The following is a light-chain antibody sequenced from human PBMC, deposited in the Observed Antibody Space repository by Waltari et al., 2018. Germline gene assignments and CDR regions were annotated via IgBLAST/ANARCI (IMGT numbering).Light chain of an antibody. CDR3: AAWDDSLREV. Sequence: QSVLTQPPSASGTPGQRVTISCSGSSSNIGSNYVYWYQQLPGTAPKLLIYRHDQGPSGVPDRFSGAKSGTSASLAISGLRSEDEANYYCAAWDDSLREVFGGGTRLTVL. V-gene: IGLV1-47*01. CDR1: SSNIGSNY. J-gene: IGLJ3*02. CDR2: RHD.